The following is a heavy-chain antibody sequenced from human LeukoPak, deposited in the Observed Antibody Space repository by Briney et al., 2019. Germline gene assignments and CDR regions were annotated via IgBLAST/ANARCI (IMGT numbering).Heavy chain of an antibody. Sequence: GGSLRLSCAASGFTFSSYAMSWVRQAPGKGLEWVSAISGSGGSTYYADSVKGRFTISRDNSKNTLYLQMNSLRAEDTAVYYCAKVKSYCVTSTPYYFDYWGQGTLVTVSS. D-gene: IGHD1-26*01. CDR1: GFTFSSYA. CDR2: ISGSGGST. CDR3: AKVKSYCVTSTPYYFDY. J-gene: IGHJ4*02. V-gene: IGHV3-23*01.